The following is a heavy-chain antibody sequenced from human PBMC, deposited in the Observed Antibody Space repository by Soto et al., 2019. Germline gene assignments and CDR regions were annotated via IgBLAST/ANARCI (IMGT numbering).Heavy chain of an antibody. V-gene: IGHV3-7*03. D-gene: IGHD2-15*01. Sequence: XVSLRLSCAASGFTVSSYWRSWVRQAPGKGLEWVANIKQDGSEKYYVDSVKGRFTISRDNAKNSLYLQMNSLRAEDTAVYYCARVAGRDILVVVAAQYGMDVWGQGTTVTVSS. J-gene: IGHJ6*02. CDR1: GFTVSSYW. CDR2: IKQDGSEK. CDR3: ARVAGRDILVVVAAQYGMDV.